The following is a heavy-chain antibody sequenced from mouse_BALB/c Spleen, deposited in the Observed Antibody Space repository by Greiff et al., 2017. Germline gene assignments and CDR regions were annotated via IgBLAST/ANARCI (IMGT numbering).Heavy chain of an antibody. CDR3: ARRYGNYPWFAY. Sequence: QVQLKESGPELVKPGASVKISCKASGYAFSSSWMNWVKQRPGQGLEWIGRIYPGDGDTNYNGKFKGKATLTADKSSSTAYMQLSSLTSVDSAVYFCARRYGNYPWFAYWGQGTLVTVSA. CDR2: IYPGDGDT. J-gene: IGHJ3*01. V-gene: IGHV1-82*01. CDR1: GYAFSSSW. D-gene: IGHD2-1*01.